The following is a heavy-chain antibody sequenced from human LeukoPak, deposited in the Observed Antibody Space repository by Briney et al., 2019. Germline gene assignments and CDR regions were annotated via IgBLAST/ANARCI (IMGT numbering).Heavy chain of an antibody. CDR2: ITGRRSYK. J-gene: IGHJ1*01. Sequence: WFAAITGRRSYKHYADSVKGRFTISRDNAKNSLFRQMNSLIVEDTAVYYCARDHRYAFNIWGQGTLVTVSS. CDR3: ARDHRYAFNI. V-gene: IGHV3-21*06. D-gene: IGHD5-12*01.